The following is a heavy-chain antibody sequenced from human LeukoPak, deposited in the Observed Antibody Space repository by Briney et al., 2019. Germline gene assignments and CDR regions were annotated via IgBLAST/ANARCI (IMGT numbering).Heavy chain of an antibody. V-gene: IGHV4-59*01. Sequence: PSETLSLTCTVPGGSISSYYWSWIRQPPGKGLEWLGYIYYSGSTNYNPSLKSRVTISVDTSKNQFFLKLSSVTAADTAVYYCARDAPLDSGSYYFDPWGQGTLVTVSS. J-gene: IGHJ5*02. CDR2: IYYSGST. D-gene: IGHD3-10*01. CDR3: ARDAPLDSGSYYFDP. CDR1: GGSISSYY.